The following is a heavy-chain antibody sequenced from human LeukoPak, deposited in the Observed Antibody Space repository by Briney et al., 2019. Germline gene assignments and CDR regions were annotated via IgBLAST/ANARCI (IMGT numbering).Heavy chain of an antibody. V-gene: IGHV3-23*01. Sequence: PGGSLRLSCAASGFTFSSYAMSWVRQAPGKGLEWVSAISGSGGSTYYADSVKGRFTISRDNSKNTLSLQMNSLRPEDTSLYYCARNLNSGSYYYFDYWGQGTLVTVSS. CDR3: ARNLNSGSYYYFDY. CDR1: GFTFSSYA. J-gene: IGHJ4*02. D-gene: IGHD1-26*01. CDR2: ISGSGGST.